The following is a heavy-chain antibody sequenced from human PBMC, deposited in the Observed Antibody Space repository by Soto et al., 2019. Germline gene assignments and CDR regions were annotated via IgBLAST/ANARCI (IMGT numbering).Heavy chain of an antibody. CDR1: GYTFTGYY. V-gene: IGHV1-2*04. CDR2: INPNSGGT. CDR3: ARARAYSGYDIPVGDYDY. D-gene: IGHD5-12*01. J-gene: IGHJ4*02. Sequence: ASVKVSCKASGYTFTGYYMHWVRQAPGQGLEWMGWINPNSGGTNYAQKFQGWVTMTRDTSISTAYMELSRLRSDDTAVCYCARARAYSGYDIPVGDYDYWGQGTLVTVSS.